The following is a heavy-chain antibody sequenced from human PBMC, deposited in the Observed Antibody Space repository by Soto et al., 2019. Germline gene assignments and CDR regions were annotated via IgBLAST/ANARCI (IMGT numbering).Heavy chain of an antibody. CDR2: LNHSGST. J-gene: IGHJ4*02. Sequence: SETLSLTCVVYGGSFSGYYWSWIRQPPGKGLDWIGDLNHSGSTNYSPSLKSRVTISVDASKNQFSLRLISVTAADTAVYWCAAAVAGRGDFDYWGQGTLVTVSS. CDR1: GGSFSGYY. D-gene: IGHD6-19*01. CDR3: AAAVAGRGDFDY. V-gene: IGHV4-34*01.